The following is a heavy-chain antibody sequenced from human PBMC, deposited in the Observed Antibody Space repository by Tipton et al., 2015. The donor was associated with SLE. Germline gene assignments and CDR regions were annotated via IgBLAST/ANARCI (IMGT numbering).Heavy chain of an antibody. CDR3: ARESNYDFWSGMNYYFYFMDV. V-gene: IGHV4-39*07. Sequence: LRFSCTVSGGSISSSSYYWGWIRQPPGKGLEWIGSIYYSGSTYYNPSLKSRVTISVDTSKNQFSLKLSSVTAADTAVYYCARESNYDFWSGMNYYFYFMDVWGKGTTVTVSS. J-gene: IGHJ6*03. CDR2: IYYSGST. D-gene: IGHD3-3*01. CDR1: GGSISSSSYY.